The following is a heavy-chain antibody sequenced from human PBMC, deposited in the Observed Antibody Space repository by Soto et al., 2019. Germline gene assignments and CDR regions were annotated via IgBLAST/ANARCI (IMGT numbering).Heavy chain of an antibody. CDR2: IYYSGTT. V-gene: IGHV4-59*01. CDR3: ARDRGYYDDTGPTYDY. CDR1: GDSIGSFY. D-gene: IGHD3-16*01. Sequence: SETLSLTCTVSGDSIGSFYWSWVRQPPGKGLERIGYIYYSGTTNYNPSLKSRVTISIDTSKNQFSLRLTSVTAADTAVYYCARDRGYYDDTGPTYDYWGQGTQVTVSS. J-gene: IGHJ4*02.